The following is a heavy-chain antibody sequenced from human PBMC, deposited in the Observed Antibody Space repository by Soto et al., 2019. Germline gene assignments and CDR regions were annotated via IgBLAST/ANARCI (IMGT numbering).Heavy chain of an antibody. CDR1: GFSFNTYG. D-gene: IGHD5-12*01. V-gene: IGHV3-30*18. Sequence: QVQLAESGGGVVQPGRSLRLSCAASGFSFNTYGMHWVRQAPGKGLEWVALISYDGGKKFYTDSAKGRFTIFRDNSKNTLDLQMNNLRPEDTAMYYCAKDSGPASSIAPPKYFQHWGQGTLVTVSS. J-gene: IGHJ1*01. CDR3: AKDSGPASSIAPPKYFQH. CDR2: ISYDGGKK.